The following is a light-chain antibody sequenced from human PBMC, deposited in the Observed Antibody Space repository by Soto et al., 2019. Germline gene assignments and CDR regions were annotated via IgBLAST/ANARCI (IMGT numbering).Light chain of an antibody. CDR2: DAS. J-gene: IGKJ1*01. V-gene: IGKV3-11*01. CDR3: QQRGNWPLT. Sequence: ILLTTSPATPSFFPGEKAPPSCQASQSVSNYFAWYQQKPGQAPRLLIYDASNRATGIPARFSGSGSGTDFTLTISSLEPEDFAVYYCQQRGNWPLTFGQGTKVEIK. CDR1: QSVSNY.